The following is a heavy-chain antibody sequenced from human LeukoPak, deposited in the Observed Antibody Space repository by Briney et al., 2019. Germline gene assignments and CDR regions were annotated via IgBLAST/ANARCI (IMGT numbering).Heavy chain of an antibody. D-gene: IGHD3-22*01. CDR2: IYYSGST. CDR3: ARGITYYYDSSGYNYFDY. V-gene: IGHV4-59*11. J-gene: IGHJ4*02. Sequence: SETLSLTCTVSGGSISSHYWSWIRQPPGKGLEWIGYIYYSGSTNCNPSLKSRVTISVDTSKNQFSLKLSSVTAADTAVYYCARGITYYYDSSGYNYFDYWGQGTLVTVSS. CDR1: GGSISSHY.